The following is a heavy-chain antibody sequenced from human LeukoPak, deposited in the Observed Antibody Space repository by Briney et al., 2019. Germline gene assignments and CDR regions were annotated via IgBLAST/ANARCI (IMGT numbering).Heavy chain of an antibody. CDR3: AKGGGEAYYYYYMDV. Sequence: GGSLRLSCAASGFTFDDYGMSWVRQAPGKGLEWVSGINWNSNSRGYADSVKGRFTISRDNAKNSLYLQMNDLRSEDMAMYYCAKGGGEAYYYYYMDVWGKGTTVTVSS. V-gene: IGHV3-9*03. J-gene: IGHJ6*03. D-gene: IGHD5-12*01. CDR2: INWNSNSR. CDR1: GFTFDDYG.